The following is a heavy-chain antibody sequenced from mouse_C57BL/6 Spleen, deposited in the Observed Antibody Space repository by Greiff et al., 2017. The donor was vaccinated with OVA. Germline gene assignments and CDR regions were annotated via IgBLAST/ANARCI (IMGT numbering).Heavy chain of an antibody. V-gene: IGHV1-59*01. CDR3: ARKEALRWGY. J-gene: IGHJ2*01. CDR2: IDPSDSYT. CDR1: GYTFTSYW. D-gene: IGHD1-1*01. Sequence: VQLQQPGAELVRPGTSVKLSCKASGYTFTSYWMHWVKQRPGQGLEWIGVIDPSDSYTNYNQQFKGKATLTVDTSSSTAYMQLSSLTSEDSAVYYCARKEALRWGYWGQGTTLTVSS.